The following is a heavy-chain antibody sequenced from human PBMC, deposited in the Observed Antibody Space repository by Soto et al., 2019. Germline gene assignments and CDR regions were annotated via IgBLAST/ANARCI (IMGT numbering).Heavy chain of an antibody. D-gene: IGHD5-12*01. V-gene: IGHV5-10-1*01. CDR3: ARDQMATIEYYFDY. CDR1: GYSFTSYW. CDR2: IDPSDSYT. Sequence: PGESLKISCKGSGYSFTSYWISWVRQMPGKGLEWMGRIDPSDSYTNYSPSFQGHVTISADKSISTAYLQWSSLKAPDTAMYYCARDQMATIEYYFDYWGQGTLVTVSS. J-gene: IGHJ4*02.